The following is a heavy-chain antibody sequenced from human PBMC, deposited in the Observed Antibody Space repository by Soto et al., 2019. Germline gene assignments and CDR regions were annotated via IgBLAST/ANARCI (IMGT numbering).Heavy chain of an antibody. V-gene: IGHV4-39*01. J-gene: IGHJ6*02. Sequence: ETLSLTCTVSGGAISSSNYYWGWIRQPPGKGLEWIGSIYYSGNTYYNPSLKSRVTMSVDTSKNQFSLKLSSVTAADTAVYYCSRLGGYCSTTGCYGYYAMDVWGQGTTVTVSS. CDR3: SRLGGYCSTTGCYGYYAMDV. CDR1: GGAISSSNYY. D-gene: IGHD2-2*01. CDR2: IYYSGNT.